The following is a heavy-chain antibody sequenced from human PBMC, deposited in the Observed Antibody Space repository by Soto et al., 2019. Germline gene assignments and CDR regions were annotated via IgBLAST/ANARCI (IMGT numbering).Heavy chain of an antibody. D-gene: IGHD3-10*01. CDR3: ARPTGEDYYGSGSYYNGVDYGMDV. J-gene: IGHJ6*02. V-gene: IGHV3-33*01. CDR2: IWYDGSNK. CDR1: GFTFSSYG. Sequence: QPGGSLRLSCAASGFTFSSYGMHWVRQAPGKGLEWVAVIWYDGSNKYYADSVKGRFTISRDNSKNTLYLQMNSLRAEDTAVYYCARPTGEDYYGSGSYYNGVDYGMDVWGQGTTVTVSS.